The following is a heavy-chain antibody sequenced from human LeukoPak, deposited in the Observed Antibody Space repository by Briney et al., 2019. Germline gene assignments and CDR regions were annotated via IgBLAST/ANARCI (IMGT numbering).Heavy chain of an antibody. D-gene: IGHD2-2*02. CDR2: IKTDGSEK. CDR3: AKWARDCSSTSCYMRY. J-gene: IGHJ4*02. CDR1: GFTFNNYG. Sequence: GGSLRLSCAASGFTFNNYGMQWVRQAPGKGLEWVANIKTDGSEKYYVDSVKGRFTISRDNAKNSLYLQMNSLRAEDTAVYYCAKWARDCSSTSCYMRYWGQGTLVTVSS. V-gene: IGHV3-7*03.